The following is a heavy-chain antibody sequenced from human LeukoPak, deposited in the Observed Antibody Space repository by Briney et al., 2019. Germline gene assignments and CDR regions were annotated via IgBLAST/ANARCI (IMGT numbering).Heavy chain of an antibody. V-gene: IGHV3-48*03. Sequence: PGGSLRLSCAASGCTFNSYEMNWVRQAPGKGLEWVSYISSSGSTIYYADSLKGRFTISRDNAKNSLYLQMNSARAEDTAVYYCVRARGGDYVGHWGQGTLVTVSS. CDR3: VRARGGDYVGH. D-gene: IGHD4-17*01. CDR2: ISSSGSTI. CDR1: GCTFNSYE. J-gene: IGHJ5*02.